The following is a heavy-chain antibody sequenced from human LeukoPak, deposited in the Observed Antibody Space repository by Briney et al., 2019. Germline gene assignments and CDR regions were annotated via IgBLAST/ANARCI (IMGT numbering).Heavy chain of an antibody. J-gene: IGHJ4*02. CDR2: INSDGSIV. CDR1: GFTFNTYW. V-gene: IGHV3-74*01. D-gene: IGHD1-1*01. CDR3: SRGRNWDDGDY. Sequence: PGGSLRLFCAASGFTFNTYWMYWVRQAPGKGLVWVSHINSDGSIVNYGDSVKGRFTISRDNAKNTLYLQMNSLRADDTALYFCSRGRNWDDGDYWGQGTLVTVSS.